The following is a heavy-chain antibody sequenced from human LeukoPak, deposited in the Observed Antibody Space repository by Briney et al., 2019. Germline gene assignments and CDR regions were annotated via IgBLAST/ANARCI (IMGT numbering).Heavy chain of an antibody. D-gene: IGHD6-13*01. Sequence: ASVKVSCKTSGYSFTGYYMHWVRQAPGQGLEWMGWMNPNSGGTNYAQKFQGGVTMTRDTSINTAYMELSGLRFDDTAVYYCAREGLSSSTWHICDYWGQGTLVSVSS. CDR3: AREGLSSSTWHICDY. CDR1: GYSFTGYY. V-gene: IGHV1-2*02. CDR2: MNPNSGGT. J-gene: IGHJ4*02.